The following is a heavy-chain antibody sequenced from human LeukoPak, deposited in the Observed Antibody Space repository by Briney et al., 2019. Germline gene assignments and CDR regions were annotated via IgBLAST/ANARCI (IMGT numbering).Heavy chain of an antibody. Sequence: GASVKVSCKASGYTFTGYYMHWVRQAPGQGLEWMGRINPNSGGTNYAQKFQGRVTMTRDTSISTAYMELSRLRSDDTAVYYCARDWGGDITIFGAYNWFDPWGQGTLVTVSS. D-gene: IGHD3-3*01. CDR2: INPNSGGT. V-gene: IGHV1-2*06. CDR1: GYTFTGYY. CDR3: ARDWGGDITIFGAYNWFDP. J-gene: IGHJ5*02.